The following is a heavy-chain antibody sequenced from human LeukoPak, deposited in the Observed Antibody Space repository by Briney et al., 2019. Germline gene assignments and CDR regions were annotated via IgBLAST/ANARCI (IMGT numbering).Heavy chain of an antibody. V-gene: IGHV1-18*01. D-gene: IGHD2-15*01. CDR2: ISPYNGNT. Sequence: GASVKVSCKASGYTFTSYGISWVRQAPGQGLEWMGWISPYNGNTNYAQKLQGRVTMTTDTSTSIAYMDLRSLRSDDTAVYYCARGGLGYCSGGSCPSNWFDPWGQGTLVTVSS. CDR3: ARGGLGYCSGGSCPSNWFDP. J-gene: IGHJ5*02. CDR1: GYTFTSYG.